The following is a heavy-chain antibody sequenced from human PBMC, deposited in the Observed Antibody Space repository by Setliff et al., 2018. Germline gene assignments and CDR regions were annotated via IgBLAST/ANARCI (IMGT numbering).Heavy chain of an antibody. J-gene: IGHJ4*02. CDR3: AKDGDNYHDSGDYYHEFDY. D-gene: IGHD3-22*01. V-gene: IGHV3-11*05. CDR2: ISSSSSSYT. CDR1: GFIFDAYA. Sequence: GGSLRLSCAVSGFIFDAYAMHWIRQAPGKGLEWVSYISSSSSSYTNCADSVKGRFTISRDNAKNSLYLQMNSLRAEDTAVYYCAKDGDNYHDSGDYYHEFDYWGQGAQVTVSS.